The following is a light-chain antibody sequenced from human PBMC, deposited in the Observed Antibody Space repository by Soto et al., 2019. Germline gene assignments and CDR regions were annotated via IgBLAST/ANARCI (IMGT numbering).Light chain of an antibody. Sequence: QSALTQPPSVSGSPGQSVAISCTGSSSDVGSYKGVSWYQQSPATAPKLMIYEVNIRPSGVPDRFSGSKSGNTASLTISGLPAEDEADYYCSSYTSSSTYVFGTGTKLTVL. CDR2: EVN. CDR1: SSDVGSYKG. CDR3: SSYTSSSTYV. V-gene: IGLV2-18*02. J-gene: IGLJ1*01.